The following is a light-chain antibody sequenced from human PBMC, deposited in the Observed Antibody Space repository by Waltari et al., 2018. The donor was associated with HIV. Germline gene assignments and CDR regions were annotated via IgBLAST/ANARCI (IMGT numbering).Light chain of an antibody. CDR1: TSNIGSND. Sequence: SVLTQPPSASGTPGQRVTISCSGSTSNIGSNDVFWYQHLPGAAPKLLIHRNNQRPSGVPDRCPGSTSGTSASLAISGLRSEDEADYYCVAWDDSLRGVVFGGGTKVAAL. CDR3: VAWDDSLRGVV. CDR2: RNN. J-gene: IGLJ2*01. V-gene: IGLV1-47*01.